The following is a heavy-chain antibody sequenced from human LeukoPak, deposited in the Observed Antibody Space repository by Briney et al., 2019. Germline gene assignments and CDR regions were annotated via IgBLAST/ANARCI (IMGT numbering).Heavy chain of an antibody. CDR3: ATSESSSSRRAFDI. V-gene: IGHV3-66*02. CDR2: MFGGGST. Sequence: PGGSLRLSWAASGFSVSGNFMIWVRQAPGKGLDWVAGMFGGGSTYYADSVKGRFTISRDNSKNTMYIQMNSLRPEDTDVYYCATSESSSSRRAFDIWGLGTMVTVSS. CDR1: GFSVSGNF. D-gene: IGHD6-6*01. J-gene: IGHJ3*02.